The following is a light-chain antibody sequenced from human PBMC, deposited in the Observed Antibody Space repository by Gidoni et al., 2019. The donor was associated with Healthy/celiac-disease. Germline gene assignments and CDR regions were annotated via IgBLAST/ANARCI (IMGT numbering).Light chain of an antibody. CDR2: AAS. Sequence: DSQMTQSPSSLSASVGDRVTITCRASQGISNYLAWYQQKPGKVPKLLIYAASTLQSGVPYRFSGSGSGTDFTLTISSLQPEDVATYYCQKYNSAPRTFGQGTRLEIK. J-gene: IGKJ5*01. V-gene: IGKV1-27*01. CDR1: QGISNY. CDR3: QKYNSAPRT.